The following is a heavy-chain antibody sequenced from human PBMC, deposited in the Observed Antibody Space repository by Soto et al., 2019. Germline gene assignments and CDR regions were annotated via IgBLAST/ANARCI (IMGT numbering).Heavy chain of an antibody. Sequence: ASVKVSCKASGYTFTSYGISWVRQAPGQGLEWMGWISVYNGNTNYAQKLQGRVTMTTDTSTSTAHMELRSLRSEDTAVYYCARVKEDSGYDAVYYGMDVWGQGTTVTVS. V-gene: IGHV1-18*04. D-gene: IGHD5-12*01. CDR1: GYTFTSYG. J-gene: IGHJ6*02. CDR3: ARVKEDSGYDAVYYGMDV. CDR2: ISVYNGNT.